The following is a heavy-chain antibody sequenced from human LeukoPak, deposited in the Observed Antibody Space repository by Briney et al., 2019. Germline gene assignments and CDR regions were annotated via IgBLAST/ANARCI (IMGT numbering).Heavy chain of an antibody. Sequence: PGGSLRLSCAASGFTFSSYGMHWVRQAPGRGLEWVAFIRYDGSNKYYADSVKGRFTISRDNSKNTLYLQMNSLRAEDTAVYYCARNTPNTAMVFGVYYFDYWGQGTLVTVSS. J-gene: IGHJ4*02. V-gene: IGHV3-30*02. CDR3: ARNTPNTAMVFGVYYFDY. CDR1: GFTFSSYG. D-gene: IGHD5-18*01. CDR2: IRYDGSNK.